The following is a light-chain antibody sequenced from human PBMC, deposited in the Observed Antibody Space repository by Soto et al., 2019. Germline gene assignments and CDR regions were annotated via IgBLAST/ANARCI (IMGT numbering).Light chain of an antibody. CDR3: GTWDSSLSAL. CDR1: SSNIGNNY. V-gene: IGLV1-51*01. J-gene: IGLJ2*01. Sequence: QSVLTQPPSVSAAPGQKVTISCSGNSSNIGNNYVSRYQQLPGTAPKLLIYDNDKRPSGIPDRFSGSKSGTSATLGITGLQTGDEADYYCGTWDSSLSALFGGGTKLTVL. CDR2: DND.